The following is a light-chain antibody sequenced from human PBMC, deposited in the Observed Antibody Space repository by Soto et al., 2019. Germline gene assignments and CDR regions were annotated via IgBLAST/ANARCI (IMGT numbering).Light chain of an antibody. J-gene: IGLJ1*01. CDR2: DVS. Sequence: QSELTQPASVSGSPGQSITISCTGTSSDVGGYNYVSWYQQHPGKAPKLMIYDVSNRPSGVSNRFSGSKSGNTASLTISGLQAEDEADYYCSSYTSSSTLFGTGTKVTVL. CDR1: SSDVGGYNY. CDR3: SSYTSSSTL. V-gene: IGLV2-14*01.